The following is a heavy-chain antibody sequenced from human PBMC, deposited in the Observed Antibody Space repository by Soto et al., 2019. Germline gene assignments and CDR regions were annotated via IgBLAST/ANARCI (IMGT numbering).Heavy chain of an antibody. CDR2: INPSGGST. Sequence: VPVEVCWKASGFTFTCNYMYWVRQAPGQGLEWMGVINPSGGSTSHAQKIQGRVNMTRDTSTSTVYMELSSLRSDDTAVYYYAEGPPGDTDYYFDYWGQGTLVTVSS. CDR3: AEGPPGDTDYYFDY. V-gene: IGHV1-46*01. D-gene: IGHD3-16*01. CDR1: GFTFTCNY. J-gene: IGHJ4*02.